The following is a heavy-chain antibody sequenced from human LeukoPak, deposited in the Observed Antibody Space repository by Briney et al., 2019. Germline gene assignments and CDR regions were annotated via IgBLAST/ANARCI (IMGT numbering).Heavy chain of an antibody. CDR3: TRGGWFGELGDFDY. Sequence: GGSLRLSCTASGFTFGDYAMSWFRQAPRKGLEWVGFIRSKAYGGTTEYAASVKGKFTISRDDSKSIAYLQMNSLKTEDTAVYYCTRGGWFGELGDFDYWGQGTLVTVSS. CDR2: IRSKAYGGTT. V-gene: IGHV3-49*03. D-gene: IGHD3-10*01. CDR1: GFTFGDYA. J-gene: IGHJ4*02.